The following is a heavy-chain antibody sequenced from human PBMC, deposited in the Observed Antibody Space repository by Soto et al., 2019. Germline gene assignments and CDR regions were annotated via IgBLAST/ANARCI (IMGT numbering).Heavy chain of an antibody. J-gene: IGHJ4*02. Sequence: EVQLVESGGGLVKPGGSLRLSCAASGFTFNTYNMNWVRQAPGKGLEWVSYISASSSTIYYADSVKGRFTISRDNAKNSLSLQMNSLRDEDTAVYYCARDPRGYTYGSTYYFDYWGQGTLVTVSS. CDR3: ARDPRGYTYGSTYYFDY. CDR1: GFTFNTYN. V-gene: IGHV3-48*02. D-gene: IGHD5-18*01. CDR2: ISASSSTI.